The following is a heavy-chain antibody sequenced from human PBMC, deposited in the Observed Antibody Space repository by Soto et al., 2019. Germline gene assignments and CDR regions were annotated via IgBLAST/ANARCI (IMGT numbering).Heavy chain of an antibody. D-gene: IGHD5-12*01. CDR2: ISGSGGSP. CDR1: GFNFKSYS. V-gene: IGHV3-23*01. Sequence: VGSLRLSCEASGFNFKSYSMSWVRQAPGKGLEWVSGISGSGGSPYYADSVKGRFTISKDRSKDTLYLQLNSLTAADTAVYYCVKGIETGYRGAFVYWGQGPPVTV. J-gene: IGHJ4*02. CDR3: VKGIETGYRGAFVY.